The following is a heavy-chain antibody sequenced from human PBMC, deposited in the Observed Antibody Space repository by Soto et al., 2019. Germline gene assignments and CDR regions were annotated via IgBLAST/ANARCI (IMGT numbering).Heavy chain of an antibody. D-gene: IGHD5-12*01. J-gene: IGHJ4*02. V-gene: IGHV4-39*01. CDR1: GGSISSSSYY. CDR2: IYYSGST. CDR3: ARGVAKWLTRVEPPVHYFDY. Sequence: PSETLSLTCTVSGGSISSSSYYWGWIRQPPGKGLEWIGSIYYSGSTYYNPSLKSRVTISVDTSKNQFSLKLSSVTAADTAVYYCARGVAKWLTRVEPPVHYFDYWGQGTLVTVSS.